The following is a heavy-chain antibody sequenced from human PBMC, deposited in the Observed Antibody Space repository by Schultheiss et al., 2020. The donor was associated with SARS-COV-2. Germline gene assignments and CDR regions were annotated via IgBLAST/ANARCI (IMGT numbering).Heavy chain of an antibody. V-gene: IGHV6-1*01. Sequence: SQTLSLTCVISGDSVSSYSAAWNWIRQSPSRGLEWLGRTYYRSKWYNDYAVSVKSRITINPDTSKNQFSLKLRSVTAADTAVYYCASTRYSGSLVYFKDWGPGTLVTVSS. CDR2: TYYRSKWYN. CDR3: ASTRYSGSLVYFKD. D-gene: IGHD1-26*01. J-gene: IGHJ4*02. CDR1: GDSVSSYSAA.